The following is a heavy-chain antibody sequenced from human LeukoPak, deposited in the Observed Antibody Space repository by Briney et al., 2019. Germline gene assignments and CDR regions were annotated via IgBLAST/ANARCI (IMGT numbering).Heavy chain of an antibody. CDR1: GGSFSGYY. CDR2: INHSGST. J-gene: IGHJ4*02. Sequence: PWETLALTCAVYGGSFSGYYWSWIRQPPGKGLEWIGEINHSGSTNYNPSLKSRVTISVDTSKNQFSLKLSSVTAADTAVYYCARGPLAAAGTLDYWGQGTLVTVSS. V-gene: IGHV4-34*01. CDR3: ARGPLAAAGTLDY. D-gene: IGHD6-13*01.